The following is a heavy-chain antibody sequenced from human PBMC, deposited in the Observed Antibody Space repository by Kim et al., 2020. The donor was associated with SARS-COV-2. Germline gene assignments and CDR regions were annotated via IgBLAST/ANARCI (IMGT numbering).Heavy chain of an antibody. J-gene: IGHJ4*02. Sequence: SETLSLTCAVSGGSISSSNWWSWVRQPPGKGLEWIGEIYHSGSTNYNPSLKSRVTISVDKSKNQFSLKLSSVTAADTAVYYCSSSSVPRGFDYWGQGTLVTVSS. CDR1: GGSISSSNW. CDR2: IYHSGST. V-gene: IGHV4-4*02. CDR3: SSSSVPRGFDY. D-gene: IGHD3-10*01.